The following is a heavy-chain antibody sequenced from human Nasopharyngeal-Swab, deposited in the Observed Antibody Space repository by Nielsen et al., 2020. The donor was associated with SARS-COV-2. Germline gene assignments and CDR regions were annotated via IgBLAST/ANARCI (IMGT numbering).Heavy chain of an antibody. D-gene: IGHD2-15*01. Sequence: GESLKISCAASGFTFSDYWMHWVRQAPGKGPVWVSRINSDGSSTNYADSVKGRFTISRDNAKNTLYLQMNSLRVEDTAVYYCAVVLSSWGQGTLVTVSS. J-gene: IGHJ4*02. CDR3: AVVLSS. V-gene: IGHV3-74*01. CDR2: INSDGSST. CDR1: GFTFSDYW.